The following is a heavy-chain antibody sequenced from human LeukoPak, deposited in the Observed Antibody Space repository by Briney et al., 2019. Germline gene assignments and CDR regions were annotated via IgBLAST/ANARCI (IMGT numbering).Heavy chain of an antibody. V-gene: IGHV3-21*01. CDR3: ARGLMQSSNIQVRSHFDY. CDR2: ISSSGTYI. CDR1: GFTFSSYN. J-gene: IGHJ4*02. D-gene: IGHD2-8*01. Sequence: PGGSLRLSCAASGFTFSSYNMNWVRQAPGKGLEWVSSISSSGTYIYYADSVKGRFTISRDNAKNSLYLQMNGLRAEDTAVYYCARGLMQSSNIQVRSHFDYWGQGTLVTVSS.